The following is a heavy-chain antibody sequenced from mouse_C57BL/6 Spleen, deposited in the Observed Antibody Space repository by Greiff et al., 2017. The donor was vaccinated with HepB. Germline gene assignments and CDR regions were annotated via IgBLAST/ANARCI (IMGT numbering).Heavy chain of an antibody. CDR2: IHPSDSDT. CDR3: AIYDYDGTWFAY. V-gene: IGHV1-74*01. J-gene: IGHJ3*01. Sequence: VQLQQSGAELVKPGASVKVSCKASGYTFTSYWMHWVKQRPGQGLEWIGRIHPSDSDTNYNQKFKGKATLTVDKSSSTAYMQLSSLTSEDSAVYYWAIYDYDGTWFAYWGQGTLVTVSA. CDR1: GYTFTSYW. D-gene: IGHD2-4*01.